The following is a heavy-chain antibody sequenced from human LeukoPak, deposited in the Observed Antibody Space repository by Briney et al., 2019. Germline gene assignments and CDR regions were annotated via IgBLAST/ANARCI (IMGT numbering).Heavy chain of an antibody. D-gene: IGHD1-1*01. Sequence: GGSLRLSCAASGFTFSRYGMHWVRQAPGKGLEWVSAISGSGGSTYYADSVKGRFTISRDNSKNTLSLQMNSLRAEDTAIYYCAKASNTWNYFDYWGQGTLVTVSS. J-gene: IGHJ4*02. CDR3: AKASNTWNYFDY. CDR2: ISGSGGST. CDR1: GFTFSRYG. V-gene: IGHV3-23*01.